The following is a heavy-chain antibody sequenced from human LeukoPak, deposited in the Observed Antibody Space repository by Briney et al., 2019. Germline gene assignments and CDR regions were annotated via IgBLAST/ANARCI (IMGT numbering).Heavy chain of an antibody. Sequence: GGSLRLSCAASGFTFSGYAMSWVRQAPGKGLEWVSRINSDGSSTSYADSVKGRFTISRDNAKNTLYLQMNSLRAEDTAVYYCARWADYGGNSGYDYWGQGTLVTVSS. D-gene: IGHD4-23*01. CDR3: ARWADYGGNSGYDY. V-gene: IGHV3-74*01. J-gene: IGHJ4*02. CDR2: INSDGSST. CDR1: GFTFSGYA.